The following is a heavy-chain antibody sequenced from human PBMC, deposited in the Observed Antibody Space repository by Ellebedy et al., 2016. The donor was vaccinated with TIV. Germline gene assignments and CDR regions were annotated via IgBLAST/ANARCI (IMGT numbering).Heavy chain of an antibody. CDR3: AGTDYGGNIEFHFDS. CDR1: GFSFSDYY. J-gene: IGHJ4*02. V-gene: IGHV3-11*01. D-gene: IGHD4-23*01. Sequence: GGSPRLSCAASGFSFSDYYMAWIRQAPGKGLEWISYISDGGDTTSYADSVKGRFTISRDNARNSLFLQMNNVRAEDTAVYYCAGTDYGGNIEFHFDSWGQGTLVSVSS. CDR2: ISDGGDTT.